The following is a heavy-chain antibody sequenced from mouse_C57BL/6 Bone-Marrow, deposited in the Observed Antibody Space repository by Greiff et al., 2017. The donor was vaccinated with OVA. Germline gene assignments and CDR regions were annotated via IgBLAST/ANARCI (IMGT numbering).Heavy chain of an antibody. CDR1: GFTFSDYG. V-gene: IGHV5-15*01. CDR3: ARHHLLRYPYYAMDY. CDR2: ISNLAYSI. J-gene: IGHJ4*01. Sequence: EVKLVESGGGLVQPGGSLKLSCAASGFTFSDYGMAWVRQAPRKGPEWVAFISNLAYSIYYADTVTGRFTISRENAKNTLYLEMSSLRSEDTAMYYCARHHLLRYPYYAMDYWGQGTSVTVSS. D-gene: IGHD1-1*01.